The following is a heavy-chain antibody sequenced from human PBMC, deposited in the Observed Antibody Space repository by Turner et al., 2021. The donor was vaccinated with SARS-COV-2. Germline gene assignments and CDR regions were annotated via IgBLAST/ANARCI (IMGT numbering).Heavy chain of an antibody. J-gene: IGHJ1*01. Sequence: QVQLVQSGAEVQKPGSSVTVSCKASGCTLSSYAISWVRQAPGQGLEWMGRIIPIRGIANYAQKFQGRVTITADKSTSTAYMELSSLRSEDTAGYYCARAMVRGVNACAEDFQHWGQGTLVTVSS. CDR3: ARAMVRGVNACAEDFQH. CDR2: IIPIRGIA. CDR1: GCTLSSYA. D-gene: IGHD3-10*01. V-gene: IGHV1-69*04.